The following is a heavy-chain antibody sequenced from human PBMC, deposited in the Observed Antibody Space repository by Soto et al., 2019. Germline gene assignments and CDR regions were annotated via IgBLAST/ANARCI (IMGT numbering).Heavy chain of an antibody. CDR1: GYTFTSYG. CDR3: AREDYYDSSGYYYLRWFDP. V-gene: IGHV1-18*01. D-gene: IGHD3-22*01. Sequence: GASVKVSCKASGYTFTSYGISWVRQAPGQGLEWMGWISAYNGNTNYAQKLQGRVTMTTDTSTSTAYMELRSLRSDDTAVYYCAREDYYDSSGYYYLRWFDPWGQGTLVTVS. CDR2: ISAYNGNT. J-gene: IGHJ5*02.